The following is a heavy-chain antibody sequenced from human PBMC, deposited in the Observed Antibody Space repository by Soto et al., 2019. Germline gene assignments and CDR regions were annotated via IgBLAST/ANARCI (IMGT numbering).Heavy chain of an antibody. V-gene: IGHV3-7*01. D-gene: IGHD3-10*01. CDR1: GFRFSSYW. CDR3: AREGSRTFDS. Sequence: GGSLRLSCAASGFRFSSYWMSWVRQAPGKGLEWVANIKQDGSEKDYVDSVKGRFTISRDNADNSLFLQMSSLRAEDTAVYYCAREGSRTFDSWGQGTKVTVSS. J-gene: IGHJ3*02. CDR2: IKQDGSEK.